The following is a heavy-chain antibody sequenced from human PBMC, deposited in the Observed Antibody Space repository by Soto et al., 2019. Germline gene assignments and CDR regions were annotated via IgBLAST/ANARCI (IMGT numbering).Heavy chain of an antibody. CDR2: IWYDGSNK. D-gene: IGHD6-13*01. Sequence: QVQLVESGGGVVQPGRSLRLSCAASGFTFSSYGMHWVRQAPGKGLEWVAVIWYDGSNKYYADSVKGRFTISRDNSKNTLYLQMNGLRAEDTAVYYCEREDGAWYSSSWYPWGQGTLVTVSS. J-gene: IGHJ5*02. CDR3: EREDGAWYSSSWYP. CDR1: GFTFSSYG. V-gene: IGHV3-33*01.